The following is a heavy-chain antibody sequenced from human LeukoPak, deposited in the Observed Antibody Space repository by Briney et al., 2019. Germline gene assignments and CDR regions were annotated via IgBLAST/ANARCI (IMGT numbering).Heavy chain of an antibody. CDR3: TRGVTIVPDY. J-gene: IGHJ4*02. Sequence: GRSLRLSCAASGFTFSSYGMHWVRQAPGKGLEWVAVISYDGSNKYYADSVKGRFTISRDNSKNTLYLQMNSLRAEDTAVYYCTRGVTIVPDYWGQGTLVTVSS. D-gene: IGHD2-8*01. CDR2: ISYDGSNK. V-gene: IGHV3-30*03. CDR1: GFTFSSYG.